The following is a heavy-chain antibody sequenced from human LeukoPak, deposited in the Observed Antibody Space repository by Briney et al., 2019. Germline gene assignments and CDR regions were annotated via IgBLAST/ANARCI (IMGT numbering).Heavy chain of an antibody. J-gene: IGHJ4*02. D-gene: IGHD4-17*01. CDR3: ARDEDYGIFVNVDY. V-gene: IGHV1-18*01. CDR1: GYTFTSYG. Sequence: GASVKVSCKASGYTFTSYGISWVRQAPGQGPEWMGWISTANGNTKYAQQLQDRVTMTTDTSTTTAYMELRSLRSDDTAVYYCARDEDYGIFVNVDYWGQGTLVTVSS. CDR2: ISTANGNT.